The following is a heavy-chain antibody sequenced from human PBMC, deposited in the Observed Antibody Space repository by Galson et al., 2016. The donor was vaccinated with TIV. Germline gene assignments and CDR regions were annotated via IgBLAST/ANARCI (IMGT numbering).Heavy chain of an antibody. CDR1: GFTFSSYA. Sequence: LRLSCAASGFTFSSYAMHWVRQAPGKGLEWVSGIVGTGGTTYYADSVKGRFGISRDNSKNTLYPQMNSLRGEDTALYYCTRRKNYGGDAFDLWGQGTLVTVSS. J-gene: IGHJ3*01. D-gene: IGHD4-23*01. CDR3: TRRKNYGGDAFDL. CDR2: IVGTGGTT. V-gene: IGHV3-23*01.